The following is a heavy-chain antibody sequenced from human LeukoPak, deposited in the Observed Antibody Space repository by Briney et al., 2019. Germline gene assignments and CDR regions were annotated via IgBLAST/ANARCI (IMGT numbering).Heavy chain of an antibody. D-gene: IGHD2-8*01. CDR1: GFTVSSNY. J-gene: IGHJ4*02. CDR3: TKGLWAGVSAARD. CDR2: IYSGGST. V-gene: IGHV3-66*01. Sequence: GSLRLSCAASGFTVSSNYMSWVRQAPGKGLEWVSVIYSGGSTYYADSVKGRFTISRDNSQNTLYLQMNSLRAEDTAVYYCTKGLWAGVSAARDWGQGALVTVSS.